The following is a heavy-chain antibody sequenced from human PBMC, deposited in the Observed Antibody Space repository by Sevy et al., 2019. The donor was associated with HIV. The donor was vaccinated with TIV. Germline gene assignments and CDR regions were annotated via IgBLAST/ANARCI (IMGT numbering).Heavy chain of an antibody. J-gene: IGHJ3*02. Sequence: GGSLRLSCAASGFTFSIYGMHWVRQAPGKGLEWVACIRYDGSTKYYADSVKGRFTISRDNARNSLYLQMNSLRAEDTAVYYCARNNCSITNCYMGDVFDIWGQGTMVTVSS. D-gene: IGHD2-2*02. CDR2: IRYDGSTK. CDR3: ARNNCSITNCYMGDVFDI. CDR1: GFTFSIYG. V-gene: IGHV3-30*02.